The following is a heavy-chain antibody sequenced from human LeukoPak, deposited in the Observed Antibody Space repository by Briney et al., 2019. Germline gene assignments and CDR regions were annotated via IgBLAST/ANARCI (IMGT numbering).Heavy chain of an antibody. CDR2: TYYRSKWYN. CDR3: AREWTRYCSGGSCSNWFDP. V-gene: IGHV6-1*01. CDR1: GDSVSSNSAA. D-gene: IGHD2-15*01. Sequence: SQTLSLTCAISGDSVSSNSAAWNWIRQSPSRGLEWLGRTYYRSKWYNDYAVSVKSRITINPDTSKNQFSLQLNSVTPEDTAVYYCAREWTRYCSGGSCSNWFDPWGQGTLVTVSS. J-gene: IGHJ5*02.